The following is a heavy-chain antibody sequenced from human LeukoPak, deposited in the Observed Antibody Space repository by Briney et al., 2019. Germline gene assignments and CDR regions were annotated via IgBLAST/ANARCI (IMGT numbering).Heavy chain of an antibody. J-gene: IGHJ4*02. Sequence: SHTLSFTCSVSGGSISSWDYYWSWIRQPPGKGLEWIWYTYYSGSTYYNLSLKSRVTISVDTTKNQFSLTLISVTAADTALYSCARDQYYSASSGGGWGQGTLVTVSS. CDR3: ARDQYYSASSGGG. D-gene: IGHD3-22*01. CDR2: TYYSGST. V-gene: IGHV4-30-4*08. CDR1: GGSISSWDYY.